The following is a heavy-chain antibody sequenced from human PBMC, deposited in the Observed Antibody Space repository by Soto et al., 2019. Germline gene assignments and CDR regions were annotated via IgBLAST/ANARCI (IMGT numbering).Heavy chain of an antibody. CDR2: IWYDGSNK. CDR3: ARDTHYKKQQLSLTQAY. CDR1: GFTFSSYG. D-gene: IGHD6-13*01. V-gene: IGHV3-33*01. Sequence: GGSLRLSCAASGFTFSSYGMHWVRQAPGKGLEWVAVIWYDGSNKYYADSVKGRFTISRDNSKNTLYLQMNSLRAEDTAVYYSARDTHYKKQQLSLTQAYWGQGTLVTVSS. J-gene: IGHJ4*02.